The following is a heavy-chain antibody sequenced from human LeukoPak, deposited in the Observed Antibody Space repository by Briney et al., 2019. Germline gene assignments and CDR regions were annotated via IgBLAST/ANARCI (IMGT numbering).Heavy chain of an antibody. D-gene: IGHD3-3*01. Sequence: NPSETLSLTCTVSGGSISSSSYYWGWIRQPPGQGLEWIGSIYYSGSTYYNPSLKSRVTISVDTSKNQFSLKLSSVTAADTAVYYCARSYSRYDFWSGYYTSDDAFDIWGQGTMVTVSS. CDR2: IYYSGST. CDR1: GGSISSSSYY. CDR3: ARSYSRYDFWSGYYTSDDAFDI. J-gene: IGHJ3*02. V-gene: IGHV4-39*01.